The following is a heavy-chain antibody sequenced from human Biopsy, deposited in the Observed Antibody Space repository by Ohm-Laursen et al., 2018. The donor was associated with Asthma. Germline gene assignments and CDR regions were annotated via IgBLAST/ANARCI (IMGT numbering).Heavy chain of an antibody. J-gene: IGHJ3*01. Sequence: GASVKVSCKASGYTFINYAIHWVRQAPGQRLEWMGWINAGNGNTKYSQKFQGRVTITRDTSASTAYMDLSSLRSEDTAVYYCARTYYDFLTGQVNNAFAFWGQGTVVPVSS. V-gene: IGHV1-3*01. CDR3: ARTYYDFLTGQVNNAFAF. CDR2: INAGNGNT. D-gene: IGHD3-9*01. CDR1: GYTFINYA.